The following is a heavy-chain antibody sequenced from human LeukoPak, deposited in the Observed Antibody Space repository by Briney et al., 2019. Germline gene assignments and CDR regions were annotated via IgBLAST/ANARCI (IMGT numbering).Heavy chain of an antibody. D-gene: IGHD1-14*01. V-gene: IGHV1-18*01. CDR2: ISAYNGNA. Sequence: ASVKVFCKDSGYTFTSYGISWVRQAPGQGLEWMGWISAYNGNANYAQKLQGRVTMTTDTSTSTAYMELRSLRSDDTAVYYCARVKYNLMDPWGQGTLVTVSS. CDR1: GYTFTSYG. J-gene: IGHJ5*02. CDR3: ARVKYNLMDP.